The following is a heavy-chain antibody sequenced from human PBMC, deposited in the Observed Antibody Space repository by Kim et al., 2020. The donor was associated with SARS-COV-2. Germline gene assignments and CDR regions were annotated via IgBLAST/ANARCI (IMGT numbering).Heavy chain of an antibody. D-gene: IGHD3-10*01. CDR1: GGSISSSSYY. Sequence: SETLSLTCTVSGGSISSSSYYWGWIRQPPGKGLEWIGSIYYSGSTYYNPSLKSRVTISVDTSKNQFSLKLSSVTAADTAVYYCARPAIVWFGELLTGWFDPWGQGTLVTVSS. V-gene: IGHV4-39*01. J-gene: IGHJ5*02. CDR3: ARPAIVWFGELLTGWFDP. CDR2: IYYSGST.